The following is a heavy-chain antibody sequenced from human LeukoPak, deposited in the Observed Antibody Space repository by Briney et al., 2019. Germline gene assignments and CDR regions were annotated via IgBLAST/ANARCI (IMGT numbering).Heavy chain of an antibody. D-gene: IGHD3-16*01. CDR3: GKASWVSRPDAVL. Sequence: GGSLRLSCAASGFTFSSYAMSWFPQAPARGLEWVSRLRGDGDTFYADSVRGRFTLSRDESRNTVYLQMNNLRVEDTAVYFCGKASWVSRPDAVLWGQGTLVTVSS. CDR2: LRGDGDT. CDR1: GFTFSSYA. V-gene: IGHV3-23*01. J-gene: IGHJ4*02.